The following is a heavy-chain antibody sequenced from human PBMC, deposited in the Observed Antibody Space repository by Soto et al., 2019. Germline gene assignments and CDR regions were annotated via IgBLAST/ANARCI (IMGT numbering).Heavy chain of an antibody. Sequence: PSETLSLTCTVSGGSISSSSYYWGWIRQPPGKGLEWIGSIYYSGSTYYNPSLKSRVTISVDTSKNQFSLKLSSVTAADTAVYYCARQFRTGSWFDPWGQGTLVTVSS. CDR3: ARQFRTGSWFDP. J-gene: IGHJ5*02. D-gene: IGHD2-15*01. V-gene: IGHV4-39*01. CDR2: IYYSGST. CDR1: GGSISSSSYY.